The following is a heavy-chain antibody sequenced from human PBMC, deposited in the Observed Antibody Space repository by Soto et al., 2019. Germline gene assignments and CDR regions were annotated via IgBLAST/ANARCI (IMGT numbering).Heavy chain of an antibody. J-gene: IGHJ6*02. D-gene: IGHD2-21*02. CDR3: ARENDLRRGYYYGMDV. V-gene: IGHV3-30-3*01. CDR2: VSYDGSKR. CDR1: GFIFSNYA. Sequence: QVQLVESGGGVVQPGRSLRLSCAASGFIFSNYAMHWVRQAPGKGLEWVAVVSYDGSKRYYADSVKGRFTNSRDRSKDAFYLYMNCLSAEDTAVYFCARENDLRRGYYYGMDVWGQGTAVTV.